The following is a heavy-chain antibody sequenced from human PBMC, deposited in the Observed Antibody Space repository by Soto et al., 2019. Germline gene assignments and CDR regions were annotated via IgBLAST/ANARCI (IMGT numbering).Heavy chain of an antibody. V-gene: IGHV3-33*01. CDR1: GFAFSSFG. D-gene: IGHD3-16*01. J-gene: IGHJ4*02. Sequence: GGSLRLSCVASGFAFSSFGMHWVRQAPGKGLEWVAIIWYDGSDKYYGDSVKGRFTISRDNSKNTLFLQMNSLRAEDTAVYHCAFGNLSYYFDYWGQGTPVTV. CDR3: AFGNLSYYFDY. CDR2: IWYDGSDK.